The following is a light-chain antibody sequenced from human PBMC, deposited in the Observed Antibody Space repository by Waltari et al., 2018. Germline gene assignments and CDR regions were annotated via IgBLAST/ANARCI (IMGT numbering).Light chain of an antibody. CDR2: DSS. CDR1: QSVRSC. Sequence: EIVLTQSPATLSLSPGERATLSCRASQSVRSCVAWYQQKPGQAPRLLIYDSSNRATGIPARFSGSGSGTDFTLTISSLEPEDFAVYYCQQRSNWPFTFGGGTKVEIK. J-gene: IGKJ4*01. CDR3: QQRSNWPFT. V-gene: IGKV3-11*01.